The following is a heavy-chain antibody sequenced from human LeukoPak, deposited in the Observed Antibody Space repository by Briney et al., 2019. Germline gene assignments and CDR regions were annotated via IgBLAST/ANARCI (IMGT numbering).Heavy chain of an antibody. D-gene: IGHD6-19*01. CDR1: GFTFSSYA. CDR2: ISYDGSNK. Sequence: GRSLRLSCAASGFTFSSYAMHWVRQAPGKGLEWVAVISYDGSNKYYADSVKGRFTTSRDNSKNTVYLQMNSVRAEDTAVYYCARDNKQWLVDYWGQGTLVTVSS. V-gene: IGHV3-30*04. CDR3: ARDNKQWLVDY. J-gene: IGHJ4*02.